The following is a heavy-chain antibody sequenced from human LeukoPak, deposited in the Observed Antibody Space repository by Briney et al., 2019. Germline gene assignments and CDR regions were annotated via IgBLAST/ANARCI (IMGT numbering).Heavy chain of an antibody. V-gene: IGHV3-53*01. CDR2: MYSGGST. CDR3: AREGITGTTSPYFAY. J-gene: IGHJ4*02. CDR1: GFTVSTTY. D-gene: IGHD1-20*01. Sequence: PGGSLRLSCAASGFTVSTTYMSWVRQAPGKGLEWVSVMYSGGSTFYADSVKGRFTISRDNSKNTLYLQMNSLRAEDTAVYYCAREGITGTTSPYFAYWGQGTLVTVSS.